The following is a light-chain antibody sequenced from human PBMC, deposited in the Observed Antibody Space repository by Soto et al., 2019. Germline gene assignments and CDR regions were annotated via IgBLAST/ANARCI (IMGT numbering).Light chain of an antibody. CDR2: EAS. V-gene: IGKV1-5*03. Sequence: DIQMTQSPSTLSASVGDRVTITCRASQSISSGLAWYQQKPGKAPKLLISEASSLKIGVPSRFSGSGSGTEFTLTISSLQPDDFATYYCQKSNSYPYTFGQGTKLEI. CDR3: QKSNSYPYT. J-gene: IGKJ2*01. CDR1: QSISSG.